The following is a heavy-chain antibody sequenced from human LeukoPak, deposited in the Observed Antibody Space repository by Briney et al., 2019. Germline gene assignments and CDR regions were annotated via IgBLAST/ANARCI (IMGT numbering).Heavy chain of an antibody. D-gene: IGHD6-13*01. J-gene: IGHJ4*02. V-gene: IGHV3-53*01. CDR2: IYSGGST. CDR3: ARVRMGSSSWYYYFDY. CDR1: GFTVSSNH. Sequence: GGSLRLSCAASGFTVSSNHMSWVRQAPGKGLEWVSVIYSGGSTYYADSVKGRFTISRDNSKNTLYLQMNSLRAEDTAVYYCARVRMGSSSWYYYFDYWGQGTLVTVSS.